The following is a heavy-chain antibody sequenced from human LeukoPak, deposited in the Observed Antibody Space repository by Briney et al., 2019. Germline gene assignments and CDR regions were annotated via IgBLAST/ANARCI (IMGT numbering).Heavy chain of an antibody. Sequence: ASVKVSCKASGYTFTSYGISWVRQAPGQGLEWMGWISAYNGNTNYAQKLQGRVTMTTDTSTSTGYMELRSLKSDDTAVYYCARDRAGTMVRGVIITGYYYYGMDVWGQGATVTVSS. V-gene: IGHV1-18*01. CDR1: GYTFTSYG. J-gene: IGHJ6*02. CDR3: ARDRAGTMVRGVIITGYYYYGMDV. D-gene: IGHD3-10*01. CDR2: ISAYNGNT.